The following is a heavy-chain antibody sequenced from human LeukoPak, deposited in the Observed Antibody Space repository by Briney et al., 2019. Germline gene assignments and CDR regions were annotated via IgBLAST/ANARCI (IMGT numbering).Heavy chain of an antibody. V-gene: IGHV4-59*01. CDR1: GGYIRSYY. D-gene: IGHD1-1*01. Sequence: SETLSLTCTVSGGYIRSYYWSWIRQPPGKGLEWIGYIYYSGSTNYNPSLKSRVTISVDTSKKQLSLKLSSVTAADTAVYYCARTRGRNWFDPWGQGTLVTVSS. CDR3: ARTRGRNWFDP. J-gene: IGHJ5*02. CDR2: IYYSGST.